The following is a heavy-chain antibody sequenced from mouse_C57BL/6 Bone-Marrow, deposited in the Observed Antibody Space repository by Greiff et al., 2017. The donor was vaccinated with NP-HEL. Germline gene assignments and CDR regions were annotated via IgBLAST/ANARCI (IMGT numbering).Heavy chain of an antibody. CDR1: GYTFTSYW. V-gene: IGHV1-61*01. CDR3: ARNYGSVFAY. D-gene: IGHD1-1*01. Sequence: QVHVKQSGAELVRPGSSVKLSCKASGYTFTSYWMDWVKQRPGQGLEWIGNIYPSDSETHYNQKFKDKATLTVDKSSSTAYMQLSSLTSEDSAVYYCARNYGSVFAYWGQGTLVTVSA. J-gene: IGHJ3*01. CDR2: IYPSDSET.